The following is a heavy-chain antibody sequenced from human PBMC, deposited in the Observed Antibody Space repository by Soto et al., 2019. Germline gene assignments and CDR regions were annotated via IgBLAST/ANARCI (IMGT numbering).Heavy chain of an antibody. Sequence: FLRLSCAASGFTFSSYGMHWVRQAPGKGLEWVAVISYDGSNKYYADSVKGRFTISRDNSKNTLYLQMNSLRAEDTAVYYCAKNNFDYWGQGTLVTVSS. CDR1: GFTFSSYG. CDR2: ISYDGSNK. CDR3: AKNNFDY. J-gene: IGHJ4*02. V-gene: IGHV3-30*18.